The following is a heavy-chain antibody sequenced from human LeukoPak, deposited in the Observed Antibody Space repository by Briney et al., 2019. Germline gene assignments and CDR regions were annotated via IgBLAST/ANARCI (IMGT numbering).Heavy chain of an antibody. J-gene: IGHJ4*02. CDR3: AKDRGSSWYVWYYFDY. CDR1: GFTFDDYA. Sequence: GGSLRLSCAASGFTFDDYAVDWVRQAPGKGLEWVSGISWNSGSIGYADSVKGRFTVSRDNAKNSLYLQMNSLRAEDTALYYCAKDRGSSWYVWYYFDYWGQGTLVTVSS. D-gene: IGHD6-13*01. V-gene: IGHV3-9*01. CDR2: ISWNSGSI.